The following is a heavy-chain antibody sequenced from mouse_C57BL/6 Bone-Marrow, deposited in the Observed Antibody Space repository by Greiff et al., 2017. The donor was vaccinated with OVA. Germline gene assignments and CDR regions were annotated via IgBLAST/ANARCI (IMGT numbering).Heavy chain of an antibody. CDR3: ARVWDEYFDD. D-gene: IGHD4-1*01. V-gene: IGHV1-19*01. CDR1: GYTFTDYY. J-gene: IGHJ2*01. Sequence: VQLQQSGPVLVKPGASVKMSCKASGYTFTDYYMNWVKQSHGKSLEWIGVINPYNGGTSYNQKFKGKATLTFDKSYSTAYMELNSLSSEDSAVYYCARVWDEYFDDWGQGTTLTVSS. CDR2: INPYNGGT.